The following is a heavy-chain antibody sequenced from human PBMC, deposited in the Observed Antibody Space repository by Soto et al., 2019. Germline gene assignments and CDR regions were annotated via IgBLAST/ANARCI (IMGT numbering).Heavy chain of an antibody. CDR3: ARDAPTIAAQDDY. V-gene: IGHV1-18*01. CDR1: RYTFTSYG. CDR2: VSAYNGST. Sequence: QVQLVQSRAEVKKPGASVKVSCKASRYTFTSYGITWVRQAPGQGLEWMRWVSAYNGSTNYAEKLQGRVTMTTDTSTSIAYMELRSLRSVDTAVYYCARDAPTIAAQDDYWGQGTLVTVSS. D-gene: IGHD6-13*01. J-gene: IGHJ4*02.